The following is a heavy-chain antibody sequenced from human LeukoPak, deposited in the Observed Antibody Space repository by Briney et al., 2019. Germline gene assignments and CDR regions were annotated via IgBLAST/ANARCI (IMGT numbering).Heavy chain of an antibody. D-gene: IGHD3-22*01. CDR2: ISAYNGNT. V-gene: IGHV1-18*01. Sequence: ASVKVSCKASGYTFTRYGISWVRQAPGQGLEWMGWISAYNGNTNSAQKLQGRVTMTTDSSTSTAYMELRSLRSDDTAVYYCARDRGPAKFMGYDSSGYYFGDDFDYWGQGTLVTVSS. CDR1: GYTFTRYG. J-gene: IGHJ4*02. CDR3: ARDRGPAKFMGYDSSGYYFGDDFDY.